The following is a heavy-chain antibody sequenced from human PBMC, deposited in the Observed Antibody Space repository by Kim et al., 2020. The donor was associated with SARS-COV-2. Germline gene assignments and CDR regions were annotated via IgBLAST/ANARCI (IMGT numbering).Heavy chain of an antibody. D-gene: IGHD4-17*01. J-gene: IGHJ4*02. V-gene: IGHV3-23*01. CDR3: AKGDDYGEPPGY. Sequence: SYADAVTGRFTISRDNARNTLYLRMTSLRAEDTAVYYSAKGDDYGEPPGYWGQGTLVTVSS.